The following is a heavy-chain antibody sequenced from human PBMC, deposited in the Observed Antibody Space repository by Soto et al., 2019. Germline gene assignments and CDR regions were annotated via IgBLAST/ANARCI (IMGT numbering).Heavy chain of an antibody. CDR2: ISAHNGNT. J-gene: IGHJ6*02. Sequence: GASVKVSCKASGYTVTSYGISGVGQAPGQGLDWMGWISAHNGNTKYAKDLQGRVTMTTDTSTSTAYMGLRSLRSDDTAMYYCARFSGGSYNTYYFYYGMDVWGQGTTVTVSS. V-gene: IGHV1-18*04. D-gene: IGHD2-15*01. CDR3: ARFSGGSYNTYYFYYGMDV. CDR1: GYTVTSYG.